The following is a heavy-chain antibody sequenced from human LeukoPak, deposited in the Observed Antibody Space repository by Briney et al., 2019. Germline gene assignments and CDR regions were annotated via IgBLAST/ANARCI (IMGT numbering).Heavy chain of an antibody. CDR1: GGTFSSYA. CDR2: IIPIFGIA. CDR3: ARDEIVVVTATWDAFDI. Sequence: ASVKVSCKASGGTFSSYAISWVRQAPGQGLEWMGRIIPIFGIANYAQKFQGRVTITADKSTSTAYMELSSPRSEDTAVYYCARDEIVVVTATWDAFDIWGQGTMVTVSS. V-gene: IGHV1-69*04. J-gene: IGHJ3*02. D-gene: IGHD2-21*02.